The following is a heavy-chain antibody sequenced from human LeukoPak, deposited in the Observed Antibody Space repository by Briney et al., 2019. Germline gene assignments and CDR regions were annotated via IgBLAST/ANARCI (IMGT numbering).Heavy chain of an antibody. Sequence: GGSLRLSCAASGFTFSSNYMSWVRQAPGKGLEWVSVIYSGGSTYYADSVKGRFTISRDNSKNTLYLQMKSLRAEDTAVYYCARGRGGLYGMDVWGQGTTVTVSS. CDR3: ARGRGGLYGMDV. D-gene: IGHD3-16*01. J-gene: IGHJ6*02. CDR2: IYSGGST. CDR1: GFTFSSNY. V-gene: IGHV3-53*01.